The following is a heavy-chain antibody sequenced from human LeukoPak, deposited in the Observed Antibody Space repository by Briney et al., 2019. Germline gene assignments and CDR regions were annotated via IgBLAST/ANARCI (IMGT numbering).Heavy chain of an antibody. J-gene: IGHJ4*02. CDR1: GFTFSTYS. CDR3: ARGAETGSSRFDY. Sequence: GGSLRPSCAASGFTFSTYSMSWVRQAPGKGLEWLSYISSSGSTKYYADSVKGRFTISRDNTKNSLYLQMNSLRAEDTAVYYCARGAETGSSRFDYWGQGTLVTVSS. CDR2: ISSSGSTK. D-gene: IGHD3-10*01. V-gene: IGHV3-48*01.